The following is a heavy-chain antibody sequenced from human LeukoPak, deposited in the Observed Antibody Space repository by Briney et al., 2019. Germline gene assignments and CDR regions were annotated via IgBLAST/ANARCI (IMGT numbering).Heavy chain of an antibody. Sequence: GGSLRLSCAASGFTFSSYGMHWVRQAPARGLEWVAVISYDRSNKYYADSVKGRFTISRDNSKNTLYLQMNSLRAEDTAVYYCAKETGYYTYYYYGMDVWGQGTTVTVSS. D-gene: IGHD3/OR15-3a*01. CDR1: GFTFSSYG. V-gene: IGHV3-30*18. CDR2: ISYDRSNK. CDR3: AKETGYYTYYYYGMDV. J-gene: IGHJ6*02.